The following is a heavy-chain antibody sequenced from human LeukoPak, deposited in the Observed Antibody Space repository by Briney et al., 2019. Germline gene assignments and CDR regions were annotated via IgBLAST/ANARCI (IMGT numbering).Heavy chain of an antibody. CDR3: ARGTYYDFWSGYYMMYYFDY. V-gene: IGHV4-34*01. CDR1: GGSFSGYY. D-gene: IGHD3-3*01. CDR2: INHSGSI. J-gene: IGHJ4*02. Sequence: SETLSLTCAVYGGSFSGYYWSWIRQPPGKGLEWIGEINHSGSINYNPSLKSRVTISVDTSKNQFSLKLSSVTAADTAVYYCARGTYYDFWSGYYMMYYFDYWGQGTLVTVSS.